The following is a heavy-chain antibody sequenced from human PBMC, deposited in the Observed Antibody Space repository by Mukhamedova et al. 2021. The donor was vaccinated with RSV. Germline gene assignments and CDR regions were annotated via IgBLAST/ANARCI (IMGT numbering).Heavy chain of an antibody. V-gene: IGHV3-15*01. CDR3: TTAPPFRGYCTGGSCE. Sequence: DGGTTEYAPPVKGRFTISRDDSKNTLYLQMNSLKTEDTAVYYCTTAPPFRGYCTGGSCEWGQGTLVTVSS. D-gene: IGHD2-15*01. CDR2: DGGTT. J-gene: IGHJ4*02.